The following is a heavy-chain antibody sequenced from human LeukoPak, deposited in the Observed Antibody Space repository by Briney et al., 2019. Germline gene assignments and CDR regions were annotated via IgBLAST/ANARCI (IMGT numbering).Heavy chain of an antibody. Sequence: GGSLRLSCAASGFTFSSYSMNWVRQAPGKGLEWVSSISSSSSYIYYADSVKGRFTISRDNAKNSLYLQMNSLRAEDTAVYYCARDRGGWGYSFDYWGQGTLVTVSS. CDR3: ARDRGGWGYSFDY. J-gene: IGHJ4*02. CDR2: ISSSSSYI. V-gene: IGHV3-21*01. D-gene: IGHD2-2*02. CDR1: GFTFSSYS.